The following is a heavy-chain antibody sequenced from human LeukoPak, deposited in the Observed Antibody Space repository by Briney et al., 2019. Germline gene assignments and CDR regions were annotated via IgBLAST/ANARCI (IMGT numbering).Heavy chain of an antibody. CDR1: GFGFSNYA. D-gene: IGHD5-18*01. Sequence: PGGSLRLSCAASGFGFSNYAMNWVRQAPGKGLQWVSSISLSGGSTYYADSVKGRFTISRDNSRNTLSLQMNSLRVEDTAVYYCAKDLSNSHRYYFDYWGQGTLVTVSS. V-gene: IGHV3-23*01. CDR2: ISLSGGST. CDR3: AKDLSNSHRYYFDY. J-gene: IGHJ4*02.